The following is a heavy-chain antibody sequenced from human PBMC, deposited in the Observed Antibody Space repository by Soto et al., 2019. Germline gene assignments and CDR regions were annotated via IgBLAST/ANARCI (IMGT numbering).Heavy chain of an antibody. Sequence: QVQLQQWGAGLLKPSETLSLTCAVYGGSFSGYYWSWIRQPPGKGLEWIGEINHSGSTNYNPSLKSRVTITVDTSKNQFSLKLSSVTAADTAVYYCARVHWDIRYFDWLWRYYFDYWGQGTLVTVSS. D-gene: IGHD3-9*01. CDR3: ARVHWDIRYFDWLWRYYFDY. V-gene: IGHV4-34*01. CDR2: INHSGST. CDR1: GGSFSGYY. J-gene: IGHJ4*02.